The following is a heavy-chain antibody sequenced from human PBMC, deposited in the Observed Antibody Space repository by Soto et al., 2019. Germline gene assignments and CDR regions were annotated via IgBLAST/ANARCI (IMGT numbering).Heavy chain of an antibody. J-gene: IGHJ4*02. V-gene: IGHV5-51*01. D-gene: IGHD3-3*01. CDR1: GYSFTSYW. CDR3: ARQGTGGYDFWSGYYAAVYYFDY. CDR2: IYPGDSDT. Sequence: GESLKISCKGSGYSFTSYWIGWVRQMPGKGLEWMGIIYPGDSDTRYSPSFQGQVTISADKSISTAYLQWSSLKASDTAMYYCARQGTGGYDFWSGYYAAVYYFDYWGQGTLVTVSS.